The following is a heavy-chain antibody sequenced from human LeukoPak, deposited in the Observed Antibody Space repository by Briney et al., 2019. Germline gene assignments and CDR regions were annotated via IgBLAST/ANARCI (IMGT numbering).Heavy chain of an antibody. D-gene: IGHD3-22*01. J-gene: IGHJ5*02. CDR1: GYTFTGYY. CDR2: INPNSGGT. V-gene: IGHV1-2*02. CDR3: AREFYYYDSSGYYENWFDP. Sequence: ASVKVSCKASGYTFTGYYTHWVRQAPGQGLEWMGWINPNSGGTNYAQKFQGRVTMTRDTSISTAYMELSRLRSDDTAVYYCAREFYYYDSSGYYENWFDPWGQGTLVTVSS.